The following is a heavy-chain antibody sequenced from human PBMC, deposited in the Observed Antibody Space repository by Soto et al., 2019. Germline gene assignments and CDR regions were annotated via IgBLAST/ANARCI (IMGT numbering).Heavy chain of an antibody. J-gene: IGHJ4*02. Sequence: PGGSLRLSCAASGFTVSSNYMSWVRQAPGKGLEWVSAISGSGGSTYYADSVKGRFTISRDNSKNTLYLQMNSLRAEDTAVYYCAKDRDMVRGVIMDYWGQGTLVTVSS. CDR3: AKDRDMVRGVIMDY. CDR1: GFTVSSNY. CDR2: ISGSGGST. V-gene: IGHV3-23*01. D-gene: IGHD3-10*01.